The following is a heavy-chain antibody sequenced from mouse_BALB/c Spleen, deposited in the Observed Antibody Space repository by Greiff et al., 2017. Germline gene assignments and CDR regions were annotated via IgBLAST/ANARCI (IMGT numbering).Heavy chain of an antibody. J-gene: IGHJ3*01. Sequence: EVMLVESGGGLVKPGGSLKLSCAASGFAFSSYDMSWVRQTPEKRLEWVAYISSGGGSTYYPDTVKGRFTISRDNAKNTLYLQMSSLKSEDTAMYYCAREKYGAFAYWGQGTLVTVSA. CDR1: GFAFSSYD. D-gene: IGHD2-10*02. CDR3: AREKYGAFAY. CDR2: ISSGGGST. V-gene: IGHV5-12-1*01.